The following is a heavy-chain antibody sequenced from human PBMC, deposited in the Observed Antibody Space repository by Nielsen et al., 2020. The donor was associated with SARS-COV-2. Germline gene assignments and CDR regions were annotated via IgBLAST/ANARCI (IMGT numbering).Heavy chain of an antibody. CDR2: INQDAREK. CDR3: SRDRTAYHYYMDV. CDR1: GFTFRVYW. D-gene: IGHD1-1*01. V-gene: IGHV3-7*03. J-gene: IGHJ6*03. Sequence: GEPLKISCAASGFTFRVYWMTWVRQAPGKGLEWVANINQDAREKYNVDSVKGRFSISRDNAKRSLYLEMTSLTAEDTAMYFCSRDRTAYHYYMDVWGKVTTVTVSS.